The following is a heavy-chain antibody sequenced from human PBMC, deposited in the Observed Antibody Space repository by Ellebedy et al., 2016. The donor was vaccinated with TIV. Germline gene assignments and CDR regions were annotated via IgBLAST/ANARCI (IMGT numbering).Heavy chain of an antibody. D-gene: IGHD4-17*01. Sequence: AASVTVSCKPSGGSLSSDGISWVRQAPGQGLEWMGRIIPIVGMSNYAQKLQGRITISADKSTNTVYMELSSLTSDDTAVYYCARIVLSDYGDYDWFDPWGQGTLVIVSS. V-gene: IGHV1-69*04. CDR3: ARIVLSDYGDYDWFDP. CDR2: IIPIVGMS. J-gene: IGHJ5*02. CDR1: GGSLSSDG.